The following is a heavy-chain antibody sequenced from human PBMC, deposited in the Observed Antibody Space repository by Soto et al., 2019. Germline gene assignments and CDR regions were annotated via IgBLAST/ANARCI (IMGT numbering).Heavy chain of an antibody. Sequence: ASVKVSCKASGYTFTSYYINWVRQATGQGLEWMGWMNPNSGNTGYAQKFQGRVTMTRNTSISTAYMELSSLRSEDTAVYYCARGRGTMISLDVWGQGTTVTVSS. J-gene: IGHJ6*02. D-gene: IGHD3-22*01. CDR1: GYTFTSYY. CDR3: ARGRGTMISLDV. V-gene: IGHV1-8*01. CDR2: MNPNSGNT.